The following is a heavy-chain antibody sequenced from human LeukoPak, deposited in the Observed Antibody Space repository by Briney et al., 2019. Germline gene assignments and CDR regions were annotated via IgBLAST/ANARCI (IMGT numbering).Heavy chain of an antibody. CDR2: IYYSGST. D-gene: IGHD3-10*01. V-gene: IGHV4-39*01. CDR3: ARIDFYGSGNYYFDY. CDR1: GGSISDINYY. Sequence: SETLSVTCTVSGGSISDINYYWGWIRQPPGKGLEWIASIYYSGSTYYNPSLKSRVTISVDTSKKQFSLKLSSVTAADTAVYYCARIDFYGSGNYYFDYWGQGTLVTVSS. J-gene: IGHJ4*02.